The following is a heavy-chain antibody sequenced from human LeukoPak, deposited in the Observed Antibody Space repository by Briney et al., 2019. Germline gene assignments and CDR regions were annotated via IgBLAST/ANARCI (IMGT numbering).Heavy chain of an antibody. J-gene: IGHJ4*02. V-gene: IGHV4-4*07. D-gene: IGHD6-13*01. CDR3: AGDTGQQPYPDY. Sequence: SETLSLTCTVSGGSISSWYWSWIRQPAGKRLEWIGRIKSGGSTNYNPSLKSRATMSVETSKNQFSLKLDSVTAADTAVYYCAGDTGQQPYPDYWGQGALVTVSS. CDR1: GGSISSWY. CDR2: IKSGGST.